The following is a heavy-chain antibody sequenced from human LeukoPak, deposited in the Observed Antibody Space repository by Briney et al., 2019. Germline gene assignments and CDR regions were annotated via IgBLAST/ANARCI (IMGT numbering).Heavy chain of an antibody. V-gene: IGHV3-23*01. Sequence: PGGSLRLSCAASGFTFSSYAMSWVRQAPGKGLEWVSAIGGSGSRRYHADSVKGRFTISRDNSRNTLYLQMNSLRAEDTAVYYCVRSGGYWGQGTLVTVSS. CDR1: GFTFSSYA. J-gene: IGHJ4*02. CDR3: VRSGGY. D-gene: IGHD1-26*01. CDR2: IGGSGSRR.